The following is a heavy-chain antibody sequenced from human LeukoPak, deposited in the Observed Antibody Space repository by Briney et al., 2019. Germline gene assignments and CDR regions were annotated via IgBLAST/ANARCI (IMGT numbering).Heavy chain of an antibody. CDR1: DVSIFRSNW. Sequence: SETLSLTCAVSDVSIFRSNWWSWVRQPPGKGLEWIGQISPSGSTNYNPSLKSRVTISVDTSKNQFSLKLSSVTAADTAVYYCARHLWGYYFDYWGQGTLVTVSS. V-gene: IGHV4-4*02. CDR2: ISPSGST. CDR3: ARHLWGYYFDY. D-gene: IGHD3-16*01. J-gene: IGHJ4*02.